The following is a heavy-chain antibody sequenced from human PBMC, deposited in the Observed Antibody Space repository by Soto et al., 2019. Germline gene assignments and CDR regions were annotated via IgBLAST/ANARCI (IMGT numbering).Heavy chain of an antibody. CDR3: ARHRGPDYYFDY. V-gene: IGHV4-59*08. J-gene: IGHJ4*02. CDR2: INYSGST. Sequence: SETLSLTCTVSGDSISHYYWSWIRQPPGKGLEWIGYINYSGSTNFNPSLKSRVTISIDASKIQFSLKLSSVTAADTAVYYCARHRGPDYYFDYWGQGTLVTVSS. CDR1: GDSISHYY. D-gene: IGHD3-10*01.